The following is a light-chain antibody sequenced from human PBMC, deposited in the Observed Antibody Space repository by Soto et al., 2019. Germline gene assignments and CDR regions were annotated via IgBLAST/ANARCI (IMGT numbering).Light chain of an antibody. J-gene: IGKJ2*01. CDR2: KAS. CDR1: QSISTW. CDR3: QQYNSYPLYT. Sequence: DIQMTQSSSTLSASVGDSVTITCRASQSISTWLAWYQQKPGKAPKLLIYKASSLESGVPSRFSGSGSGTEFTLTISSLQPDDFATYYCQQYNSYPLYTFGQGTKLEIK. V-gene: IGKV1-5*03.